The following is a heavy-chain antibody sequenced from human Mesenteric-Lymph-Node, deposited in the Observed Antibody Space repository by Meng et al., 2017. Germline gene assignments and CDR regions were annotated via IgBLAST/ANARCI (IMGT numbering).Heavy chain of an antibody. CDR3: ARETMTFDY. CDR2: INSVGSTT. Sequence: GESLKISCAVSGFTFSSYWMHWVRQVPGKGLVWVSHINSVGSTTIYADSVKGRFTISRDNAKNTLFLQMSSLRVEDTAVYYCARETMTFDYWGRGTLVTVSS. D-gene: IGHD1-1*01. J-gene: IGHJ4*02. V-gene: IGHV3-74*01. CDR1: GFTFSSYW.